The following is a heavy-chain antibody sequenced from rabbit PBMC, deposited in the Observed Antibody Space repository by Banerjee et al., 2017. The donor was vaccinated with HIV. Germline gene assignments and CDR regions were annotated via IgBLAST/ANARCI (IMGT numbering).Heavy chain of an antibody. CDR1: GFSFSSYH. Sequence: QEQLEESGGGLVKPGASLTLTCTTSGFSFSSYHVSWVRQAPGKGLEWIARINTSSGNTVYASWAKGRFTISKTSSTTVTLQMTSLTAADTATYFCARDLAGVIGWNFDLWGPGTLVTVS. CDR3: ARDLAGVIGWNFDL. CDR2: INTSSGNT. D-gene: IGHD4-1*01. V-gene: IGHV1S45*01. J-gene: IGHJ4*01.